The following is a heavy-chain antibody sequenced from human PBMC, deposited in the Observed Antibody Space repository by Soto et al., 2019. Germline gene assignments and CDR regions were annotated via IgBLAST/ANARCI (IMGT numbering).Heavy chain of an antibody. J-gene: IGHJ6*02. CDR2: INQSGST. CDR3: ARLPRGYNYGMDV. Sequence: QVQLQQWGAGLLKPSETLSLTCAVYGGSFSGYYWTWIRQPPGKGLEWIGEINQSGSTNYNPSLKSRVTISVDTSKNQFSLKLSSVTAADTAVYYCARLPRGYNYGMDVWGQGTTVTVSS. V-gene: IGHV4-34*01. CDR1: GGSFSGYY.